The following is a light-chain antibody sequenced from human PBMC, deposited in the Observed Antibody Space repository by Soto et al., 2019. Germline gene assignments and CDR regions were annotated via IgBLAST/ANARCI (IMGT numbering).Light chain of an antibody. J-gene: IGLJ2*01. Sequence: QSVLTQPPSASGSPGQSVTISCTGTSSDIGGSNSVSWYQHHPGKAPKLVIYDVSTRRSGVPDRFSGSKSDNTASLTVSGLQAEDEADYYCSSYTSSSTLGFGGGTKLTVL. V-gene: IGLV2-8*01. CDR3: SSYTSSSTLG. CDR2: DVS. CDR1: SSDIGGSNS.